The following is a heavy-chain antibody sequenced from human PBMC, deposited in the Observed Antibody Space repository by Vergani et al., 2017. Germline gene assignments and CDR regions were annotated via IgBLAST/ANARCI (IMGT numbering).Heavy chain of an antibody. J-gene: IGHJ4*02. CDR3: ARVLVGATIGPGEPPDY. CDR2: IDWDDDK. Sequence: QVTLRESGPALVKPTQTLTLTCTFSGFSLSTSGMCVSWIRQPPGKALEWLALIDWDDDKYYSTSLKTRLTIPKDTSKNQVVLTMTNMDPVDTATYYCARVLVGATIGPGEPPDYWGQGTLVTVSS. CDR1: GFSLSTSGMC. D-gene: IGHD1-26*01. V-gene: IGHV2-70*01.